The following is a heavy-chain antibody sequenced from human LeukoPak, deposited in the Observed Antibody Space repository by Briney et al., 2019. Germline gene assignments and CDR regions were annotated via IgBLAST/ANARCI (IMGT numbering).Heavy chain of an antibody. CDR3: ARYVRQAYNYIDY. V-gene: IGHV4-59*08. J-gene: IGHJ4*01. Sequence: PSETLSLTCTVSGGSMSGYYWSWIRQPPGKGLEWIGYIYYDGSTNSNPSLKSRVTMSVDTSKNQFSLKLTSVIAADAAVYFCARYVRQAYNYIDYWGRGTLVTVSS. CDR1: GGSMSGYY. CDR2: IYYDGST. D-gene: IGHD5-24*01.